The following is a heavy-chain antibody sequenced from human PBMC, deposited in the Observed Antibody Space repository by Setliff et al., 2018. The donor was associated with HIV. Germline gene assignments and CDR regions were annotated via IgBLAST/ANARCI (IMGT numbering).Heavy chain of an antibody. Sequence: PSETLSLTCTVSGGSISSSSSYWGWIRQPPGRGLEWIGSIYYSGTTYYAPSLETRLTISVDTSTNQFSLKLTSVTAADTAMYFCAGDSGYPSNWFDPWGQGILVTVS. CDR1: GGSISSSSSY. J-gene: IGHJ5*02. V-gene: IGHV4-39*02. CDR3: AGDSGYPSNWFDP. D-gene: IGHD3-22*01. CDR2: IYYSGTT.